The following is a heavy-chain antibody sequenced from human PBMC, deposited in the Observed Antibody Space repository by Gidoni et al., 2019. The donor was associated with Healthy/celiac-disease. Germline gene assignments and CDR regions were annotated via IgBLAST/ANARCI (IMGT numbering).Heavy chain of an antibody. D-gene: IGHD6-19*01. CDR2: IKQDGSEK. J-gene: IGHJ4*02. Sequence: EVQLVESGGGLVQHGGSLRLSCAASGFTFSSYWMSWVRQAPGKGLEWVANIKQDGSEKYYVDSVKGRFTISRDNAKNSLYLQMNSLRAEDTAVYYCARGPGYSSGWSIADYWGQGTLVTVSS. CDR1: GFTFSSYW. CDR3: ARGPGYSSGWSIADY. V-gene: IGHV3-7*03.